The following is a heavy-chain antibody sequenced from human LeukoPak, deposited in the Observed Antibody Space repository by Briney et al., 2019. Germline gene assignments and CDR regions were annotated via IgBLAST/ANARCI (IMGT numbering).Heavy chain of an antibody. Sequence: GGSLRLSCAASGFTFSSYAMHWVRQAPGKGLEYVSAISSNGGSTYYANSVKGRFTISRDNSENTLYLQMGSLRAEDMAVYYCARVAYYGGNDYWGQGTLVTASS. V-gene: IGHV3-64*01. CDR1: GFTFSSYA. CDR2: ISSNGGST. J-gene: IGHJ4*02. CDR3: ARVAYYGGNDY. D-gene: IGHD4-23*01.